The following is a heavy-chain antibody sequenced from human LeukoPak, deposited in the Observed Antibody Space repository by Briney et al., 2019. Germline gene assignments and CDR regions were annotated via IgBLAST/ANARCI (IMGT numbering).Heavy chain of an antibody. Sequence: SVKVSCKASGGTFSSYAISWVRQAPGQGLEWMGRIIPIFSTANYAQKFPGRVTITTDESTSTAYMELSSLRSEDTAVYYCAGQKLGYCSGGSCPLLGYWGQGTLVTVSS. D-gene: IGHD2-15*01. CDR3: AGQKLGYCSGGSCPLLGY. J-gene: IGHJ4*02. V-gene: IGHV1-69*05. CDR1: GGTFSSYA. CDR2: IIPIFSTA.